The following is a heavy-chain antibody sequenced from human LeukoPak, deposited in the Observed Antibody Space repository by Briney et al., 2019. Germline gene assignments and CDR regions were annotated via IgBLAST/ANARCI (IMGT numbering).Heavy chain of an antibody. J-gene: IGHJ4*02. CDR1: GYTLPSYD. CDR3: ARVVRDYDSSGYYFDAFDY. CDR2: MNPNSGNT. Sequence: SVKVSCKAYGYTLPSYDINWVRQATGQGLEWMGWMNPNSGNTGYAQKFQGRVTMTRNTSISTTYMELSSLRSEDMAVYYCARVVRDYDSSGYYFDAFDYWGQGTLVTVSS. D-gene: IGHD3-22*01. V-gene: IGHV1-8*01.